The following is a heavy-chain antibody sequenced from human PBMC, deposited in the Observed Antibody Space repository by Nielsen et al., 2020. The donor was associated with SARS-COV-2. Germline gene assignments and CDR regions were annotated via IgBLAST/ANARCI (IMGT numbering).Heavy chain of an antibody. CDR3: ARASSTSYNAAFDM. J-gene: IGHJ3*02. V-gene: IGHV3-23*01. CDR1: GFTFSRHA. D-gene: IGHD1-1*01. Sequence: GESLKISCAASGFTFSRHAMTWVRQAPEKGLEWVSGITGIGGGATYYADSVKGRFTIFRDNSKNTLYLQMDSLRGEDTAMYYCARASSTSYNAAFDMWGQGTMVTVSS. CDR2: ITGIGGGAT.